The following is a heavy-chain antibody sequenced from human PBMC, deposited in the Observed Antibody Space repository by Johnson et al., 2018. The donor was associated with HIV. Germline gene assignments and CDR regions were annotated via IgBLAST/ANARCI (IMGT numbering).Heavy chain of an antibody. CDR2: ISYDGSNK. V-gene: IGHV3-30-3*01. Sequence: QVQLVESGGGVVQPGRSLRLSCAASGFTFSSYAMHWVRQAPGKGLEWVAVISYDGSNKYYADSVKGRFTISRDNSKNTLYLQMNSLRAEDTAVYYCAKGDPSGYDSSGSLEAFDIWGQGTMVTVSS. CDR1: GFTFSSYA. CDR3: AKGDPSGYDSSGSLEAFDI. J-gene: IGHJ3*02. D-gene: IGHD3-22*01.